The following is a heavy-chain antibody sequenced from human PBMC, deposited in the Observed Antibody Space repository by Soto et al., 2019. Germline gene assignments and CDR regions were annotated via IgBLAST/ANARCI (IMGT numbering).Heavy chain of an antibody. Sequence: ASVKVSCKVSGYTLTELSMHWVRQAPGKGLEWMGGFDPDDGETIYAQKFQGRVTMTENTSTDTAYMELSSLRSEDTAVYYCATDALYYDSSGWSDWGQGTLVTVSS. J-gene: IGHJ4*02. V-gene: IGHV1-24*01. CDR1: GYTLTELS. CDR3: ATDALYYDSSGWSD. CDR2: FDPDDGET. D-gene: IGHD3-22*01.